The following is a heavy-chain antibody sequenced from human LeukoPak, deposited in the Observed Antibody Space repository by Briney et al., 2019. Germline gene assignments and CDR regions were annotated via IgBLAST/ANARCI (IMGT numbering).Heavy chain of an antibody. D-gene: IGHD5-18*01. J-gene: IGHJ4*02. V-gene: IGHV1-2*02. Sequence: ASVKVSCKASGYTFSDYYIHWVRQAPGQGLQWMGWINPKSGGRNFALQFPDRVTMTRDTSINTAYMELSRLRSDDTAVYYCARAEDTAMVTDFDYWGQGTLVTVSS. CDR1: GYTFSDYY. CDR3: ARAEDTAMVTDFDY. CDR2: INPKSGGR.